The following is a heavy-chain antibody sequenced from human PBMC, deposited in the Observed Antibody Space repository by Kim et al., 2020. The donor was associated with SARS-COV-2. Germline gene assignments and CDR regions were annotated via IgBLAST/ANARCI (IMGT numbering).Heavy chain of an antibody. D-gene: IGHD3-10*01. J-gene: IGHJ6*02. CDR3: ARDQNMVRGVSHYYYGMDV. Sequence: SRVTISVDTSKNQFSLKLSSVTAADTAVYYCARDQNMVRGVSHYYYGMDVWGQGTTVTVSS. V-gene: IGHV4-59*01.